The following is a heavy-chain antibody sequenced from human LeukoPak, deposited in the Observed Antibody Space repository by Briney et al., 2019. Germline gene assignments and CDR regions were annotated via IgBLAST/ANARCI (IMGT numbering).Heavy chain of an antibody. Sequence: GGSLRLSCAVSGFTFSSYSMNWVRQAPGKGLEWVSSISSSSSYIYYADSVKGRFTISRDNAKNSLYLQMNSLRAEDTAVYYCARAAAAGSLNWFDPWGQGTLVTVSS. J-gene: IGHJ5*02. CDR3: ARAAAAGSLNWFDP. CDR1: GFTFSSYS. D-gene: IGHD6-13*01. CDR2: ISSSSSYI. V-gene: IGHV3-21*01.